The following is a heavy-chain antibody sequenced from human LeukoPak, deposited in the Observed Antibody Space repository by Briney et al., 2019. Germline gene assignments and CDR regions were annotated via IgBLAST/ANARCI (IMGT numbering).Heavy chain of an antibody. CDR1: GFTFSSCA. J-gene: IGHJ4*02. CDR2: ISYDGSNK. CDR3: ARSIVVVPAVDDY. Sequence: GSLRRSCAASGFTFSSCAMHWVRQAPGKGLEWVAVISYDGSNKYYADSVKGRFTISRDNSKYTLYLQMNSLRAEDTAVYYCARSIVVVPAVDDYWGQGTLVTVSS. V-gene: IGHV3-30*04. D-gene: IGHD2-2*01.